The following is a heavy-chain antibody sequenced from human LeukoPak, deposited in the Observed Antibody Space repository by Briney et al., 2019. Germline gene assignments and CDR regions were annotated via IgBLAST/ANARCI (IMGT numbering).Heavy chain of an antibody. D-gene: IGHD6-19*01. V-gene: IGHV1-18*01. CDR3: ARDLAGYSSGWYLFNYYGMDV. Sequence: ASVKVSCKASGGTFISYAISWVRQAPGQWLEWMGWISAYNGNTNYAQKLQGRVTMTTDTSTSTAYMELRSLRSDDTAVYYCARDLAGYSSGWYLFNYYGMDVWGQGTTVTVSS. CDR1: GGTFISYA. CDR2: ISAYNGNT. J-gene: IGHJ6*02.